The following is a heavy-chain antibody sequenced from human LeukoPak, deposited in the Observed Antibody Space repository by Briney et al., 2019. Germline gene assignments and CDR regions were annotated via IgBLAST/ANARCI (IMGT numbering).Heavy chain of an antibody. V-gene: IGHV1-8*01. Sequence: ASVKVSCKASGYTFTSYDINWVRQATGQGLEWMGWMNPNSGNTGYAQKFQGRVTVTSNTSISTAYMEVTSLKSEDTAVYYCARGAPGSYCSGGSCPYFDFWGQGTLATVSS. CDR3: ARGAPGSYCSGGSCPYFDF. CDR1: GYTFTSYD. CDR2: MNPNSGNT. J-gene: IGHJ4*02. D-gene: IGHD2-15*01.